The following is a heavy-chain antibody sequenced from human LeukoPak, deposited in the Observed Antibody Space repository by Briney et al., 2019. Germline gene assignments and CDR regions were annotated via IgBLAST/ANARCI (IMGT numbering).Heavy chain of an antibody. CDR2: INHSGST. CDR3: ARDGVVSNYMDV. D-gene: IGHD3-3*01. V-gene: IGHV4-34*01. J-gene: IGHJ6*03. Sequence: SETLSLTCAVYGGSFSGYYWSWIRQSPGKGLEWIGEINHSGSTNYNPSLKSRVTISVDTSKNQFSLKLSSVTAADTAVYYCARDGVVSNYMDVWGKGTTVTVSS. CDR1: GGSFSGYY.